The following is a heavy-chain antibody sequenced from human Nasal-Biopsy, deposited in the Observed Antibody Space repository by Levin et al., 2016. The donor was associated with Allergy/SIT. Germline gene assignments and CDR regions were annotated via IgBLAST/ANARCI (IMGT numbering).Heavy chain of an antibody. Sequence: GSLRLSCAVFGYSITSGYDWGWIRQPPGKGLQWIGSISHGGTTHYNPSLNSRVTIALDTSKNQFSLELTSVTASDTAVYFCARSWGGYFFDNWGQGILVTVSS. CDR1: GYSITSGYD. CDR3: ARSWGGYFFDN. D-gene: IGHD5-12*01. CDR2: ISHGGTT. J-gene: IGHJ4*02. V-gene: IGHV4-38-2*01.